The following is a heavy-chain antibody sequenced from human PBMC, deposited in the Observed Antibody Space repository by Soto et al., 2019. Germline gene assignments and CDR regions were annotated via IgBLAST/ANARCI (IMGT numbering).Heavy chain of an antibody. Sequence: GGSLRLSCAASGFTLSNYDINWVRQAPGKGPEWISHISSSGGIIYYADSVKGRFTISRDNAKNSLYLQMNSLRGEDTAVYYCAREGSVSSSDYYAYYYGMDVWGQGTTVTVSS. CDR3: AREGSVSSSDYYAYYYGMDV. CDR1: GFTLSNYD. CDR2: ISSSGGII. J-gene: IGHJ6*02. D-gene: IGHD3-10*01. V-gene: IGHV3-48*03.